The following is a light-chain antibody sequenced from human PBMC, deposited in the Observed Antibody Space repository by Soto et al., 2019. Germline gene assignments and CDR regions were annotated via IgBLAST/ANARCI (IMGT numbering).Light chain of an antibody. V-gene: IGLV1-47*01. CDR3: SPWGESLSSWV. Sequence: QSVLTQQPSASATPGQRVTISCSGSTSNIGTNYVYWYQLLPGTAPKLLIYANYQRPSGVPERFLGSKSGTSASLAISGLRSEDGADYYCSPWGESLSSWVFGRGTKLDVL. J-gene: IGLJ3*02. CDR1: TSNIGTNY. CDR2: ANY.